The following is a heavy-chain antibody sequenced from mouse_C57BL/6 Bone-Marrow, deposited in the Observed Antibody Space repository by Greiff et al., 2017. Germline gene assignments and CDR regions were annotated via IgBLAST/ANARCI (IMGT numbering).Heavy chain of an antibody. CDR2: IYPRDGST. J-gene: IGHJ3*01. CDR3: ARSKSPAWFAY. V-gene: IGHV1-85*01. CDR1: GYTFTSYD. Sequence: QVQLQQSGPELVKPGASVKLSCKASGYTFTSYDINWVKQRPGQGLEWIGWIYPRDGSTKYNETFKGKATLTVDTSSITAYMELHSLTSEDSAVYCCARSKSPAWFAYWGQGTLVTVSA.